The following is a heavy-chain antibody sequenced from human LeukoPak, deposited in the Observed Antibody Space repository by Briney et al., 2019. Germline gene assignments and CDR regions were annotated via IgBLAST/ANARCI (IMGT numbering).Heavy chain of an antibody. J-gene: IGHJ6*03. D-gene: IGHD2-2*01. CDR1: GGSISSYY. Sequence: SETLSLTCTVYGGSISSYYWSWIRQPPGKGLEWIGSIYCSGSTYYNPSLKSRVTISVDTSKNQFSLKLSSVTAADTAVYYCVVVVPAAILYYYYYMDVWGKGTTVTVSS. CDR3: VVVVPAAILYYYYYMDV. V-gene: IGHV4-39*01. CDR2: IYCSGST.